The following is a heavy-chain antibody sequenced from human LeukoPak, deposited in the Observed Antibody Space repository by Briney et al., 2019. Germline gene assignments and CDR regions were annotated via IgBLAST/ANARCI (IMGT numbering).Heavy chain of an antibody. Sequence: GGSLRLSCAASGFTFSSYAMHWVRQTPGKGLEWVAVISYDGSNKYYADSVKGRFTISGDNAKNTLYLQMNSLRAEDTAVYYCARDHRGSGSRYYYYYMDVWGKGTTVTISS. CDR2: ISYDGSNK. CDR3: ARDHRGSGSRYYYYYMDV. V-gene: IGHV3-30*04. J-gene: IGHJ6*03. D-gene: IGHD3-10*01. CDR1: GFTFSSYA.